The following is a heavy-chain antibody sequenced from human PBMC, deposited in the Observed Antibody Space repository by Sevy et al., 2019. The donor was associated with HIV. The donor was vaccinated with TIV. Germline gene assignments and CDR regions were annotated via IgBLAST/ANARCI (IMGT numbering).Heavy chain of an antibody. Sequence: SETLSLTCTVSGGSISSGSYYWGWIRRPPGKGLGWIGGIYYSGSTYYTPSLKSRVTISVDTSKNQFSLKLSSVTAADTAVFYCARHGNSYGPFDSWGQGTVVTVSS. V-gene: IGHV4-39*01. D-gene: IGHD5-18*01. CDR1: GGSISSGSYY. J-gene: IGHJ4*02. CDR3: ARHGNSYGPFDS. CDR2: IYYSGST.